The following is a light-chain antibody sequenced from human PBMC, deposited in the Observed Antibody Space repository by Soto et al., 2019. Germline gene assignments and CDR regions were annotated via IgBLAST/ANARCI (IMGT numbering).Light chain of an antibody. CDR3: QQRYNWPPIT. CDR2: DAS. J-gene: IGKJ5*01. V-gene: IGKV3-11*01. Sequence: EVVLTQSPATLSLSPGDRATLSCRASQSVNSYLAWYQQKPGQAPRLLIYDASTRATGIPARFSGSGSGTDFTLTISSLEPEEFAVYYCQQRYNWPPITFGQGTRLDIK. CDR1: QSVNSY.